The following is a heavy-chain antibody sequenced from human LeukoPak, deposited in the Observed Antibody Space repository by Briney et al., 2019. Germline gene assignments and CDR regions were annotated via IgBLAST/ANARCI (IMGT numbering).Heavy chain of an antibody. CDR3: ARHAYDILTGGSFDY. D-gene: IGHD3-9*01. J-gene: IGHJ4*02. CDR1: GFTFSSYW. CDR2: IKQDGSEK. Sequence: GGSLRLSCAASGFTFSSYWMHWVRQAPGKGLEWVANIKQDGSEKYYVDSVKGRFTISRDNAKNSLYLQMNSLRAEDTAVYYCARHAYDILTGGSFDYWGQGTLVTVSS. V-gene: IGHV3-7*03.